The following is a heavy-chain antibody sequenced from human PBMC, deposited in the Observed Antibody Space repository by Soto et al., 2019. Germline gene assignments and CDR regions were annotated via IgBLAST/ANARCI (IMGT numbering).Heavy chain of an antibody. V-gene: IGHV3-30*03. J-gene: IGHJ6*02. CDR2: ISYDGSNK. CDR3: ALGIGYYYYGMDV. Sequence: PGGSLRLSCAASGFTFSSYGMHWVRQAPGKGLEWVAVISYDGSNKYYADSVKGRFTISRDNSKNTLYLQMNSLRAEDTAVYYCALGIGYYYYGMDVWGQGTTVTVSS. CDR1: GFTFSSYG. D-gene: IGHD3-16*01.